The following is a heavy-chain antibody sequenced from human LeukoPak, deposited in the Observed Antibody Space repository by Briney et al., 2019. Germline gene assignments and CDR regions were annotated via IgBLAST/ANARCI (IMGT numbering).Heavy chain of an antibody. CDR2: IYSGGST. CDR1: GLTVISNY. J-gene: IGHJ4*02. CDR3: ARVKVRGAAYFDY. D-gene: IGHD3-10*01. Sequence: GGSLRLSCAASGLTVISNYMSWVRQAPGKGLEWVSVIYSGGSTYYADSVKGRFTISRDNSKNTLYLQMTSLRAEDTAVYYCARVKVRGAAYFDYWGQGTLVTVSS. V-gene: IGHV3-53*01.